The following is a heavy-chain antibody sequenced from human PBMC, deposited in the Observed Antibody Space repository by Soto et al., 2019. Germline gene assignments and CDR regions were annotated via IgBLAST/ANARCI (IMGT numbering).Heavy chain of an antibody. J-gene: IGHJ4*02. Sequence: ASVKVSCKASGYTFTNYGISWVRQAPGQGLEWMGWISAYNGNTDYAQKLQGRVTMTTDKSTSTAYMELSSLRSEDTAVYYCASGRTGAAYYYDSSGPFDYWGQGTLVTVSS. D-gene: IGHD3-22*01. CDR3: ASGRTGAAYYYDSSGPFDY. CDR1: GYTFTNYG. CDR2: ISAYNGNT. V-gene: IGHV1-18*01.